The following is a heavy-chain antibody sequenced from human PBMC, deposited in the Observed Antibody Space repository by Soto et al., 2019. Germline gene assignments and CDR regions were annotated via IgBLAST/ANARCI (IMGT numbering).Heavy chain of an antibody. Sequence: SLRLSCAASGFTFSRYAMHWVRQAPGKGLEWVAVISYDGSNKYYADSVKGRFTISRDNSKNTLYLQMNSLRAEDTAVHYCARDWGKSIAARLVDYYYGMDVWGQGTTVTVSS. J-gene: IGHJ6*02. CDR3: ARDWGKSIAARLVDYYYGMDV. V-gene: IGHV3-30-3*01. CDR1: GFTFSRYA. D-gene: IGHD6-6*01. CDR2: ISYDGSNK.